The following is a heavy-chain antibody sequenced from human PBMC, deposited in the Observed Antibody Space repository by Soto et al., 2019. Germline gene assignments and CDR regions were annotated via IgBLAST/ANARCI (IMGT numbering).Heavy chain of an antibody. CDR2: INHSGST. Sequence: SETLSLTRAVYAGSFTGYYWSWIRQPPGKGLEWIGEINHSGSTNYNPSLKSRVTISVDTSKNQFSLKLSSVTAADTAVYYCARGKDYYGMDVWGQGTTVT. CDR3: ARGKDYYGMDV. CDR1: AGSFTGYY. V-gene: IGHV4-34*01. J-gene: IGHJ6*02.